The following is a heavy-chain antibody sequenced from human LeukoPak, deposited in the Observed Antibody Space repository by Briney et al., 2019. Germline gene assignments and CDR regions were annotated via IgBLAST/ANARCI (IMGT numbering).Heavy chain of an antibody. Sequence: SETPSLTCTVSGGSISSYYWSWIRQPPGKGLEWIGYIYYSGSTNYNPSLKSRVTISVDTSKNQFSLKLSSVTAADTAVYYCARATGYSSGWDIDYWGQGTLVTVSS. CDR3: ARATGYSSGWDIDY. V-gene: IGHV4-59*08. CDR1: GGSISSYY. CDR2: IYYSGST. D-gene: IGHD6-19*01. J-gene: IGHJ4*02.